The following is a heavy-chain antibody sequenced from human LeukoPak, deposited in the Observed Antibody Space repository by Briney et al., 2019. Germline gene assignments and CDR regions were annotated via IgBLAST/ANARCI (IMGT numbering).Heavy chain of an antibody. D-gene: IGHD3-10*01. V-gene: IGHV1-69*04. Sequence: ASVKVSCKASGGTFSSYAIIWVRQAPGQGLEWMGRIIPILGIANYAQKFQGRVTITADKSTSTAYVELSSLRSEGTAVYYCARVIRENFDYWGQGTLVTVSS. CDR3: ARVIRENFDY. CDR1: GGTFSSYA. J-gene: IGHJ4*02. CDR2: IIPILGIA.